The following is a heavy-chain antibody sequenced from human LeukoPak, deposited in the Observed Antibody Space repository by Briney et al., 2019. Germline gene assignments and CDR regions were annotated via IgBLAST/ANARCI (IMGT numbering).Heavy chain of an antibody. J-gene: IGHJ4*02. CDR1: GDSVSSNSAV. Sequence: HSQTLSLTCAISGDSVSSNSAVWNWLRQSPSRGLEWLGRTYYRSKWYNDYAISVKSRITINPDTSKNQFSLQLNSVTPEDTAMYYCTRGGAAAGFDYWGQGTLVTVSS. CDR2: TYYRSKWYN. V-gene: IGHV6-1*01. CDR3: TRGGAAAGFDY. D-gene: IGHD6-13*01.